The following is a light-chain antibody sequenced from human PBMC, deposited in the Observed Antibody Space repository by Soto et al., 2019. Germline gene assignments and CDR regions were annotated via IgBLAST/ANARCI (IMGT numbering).Light chain of an antibody. V-gene: IGKV3-20*01. J-gene: IGKJ4*01. CDR3: QQYGSSPLT. CDR2: GAS. CDR1: QSVSSSY. Sequence: EIVLTQYPGTLSLSQGERATLSCRASQSVSSSYLAWYQQKPGQAPRLLIYGASSRATGIPDRFSGSGSGTDFTLTISRLEPEDFAVYYCQQYGSSPLTFGGGTKVEIK.